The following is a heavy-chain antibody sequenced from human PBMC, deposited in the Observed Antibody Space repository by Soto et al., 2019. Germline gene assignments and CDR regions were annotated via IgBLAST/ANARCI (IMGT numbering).Heavy chain of an antibody. J-gene: IGHJ2*01. CDR2: IYYSGST. V-gene: IGHV4-30-4*01. Sequence: QVQLQESGPGVVKPSQTLSLTCTFSGGSITDGDYYWSWFRQPPGKVLEWIGHIYYSGSTYYNPSLKSRFYIARHTSKNEFARKLNSVTAADTDIYYCARDAWGEYYDTWGSFQHWYVDLWGRGTLGTVSS. CDR3: ARDAWGEYYDTWGSFQHWYVDL. CDR1: GGSITDGDYY. D-gene: IGHD3-16*01.